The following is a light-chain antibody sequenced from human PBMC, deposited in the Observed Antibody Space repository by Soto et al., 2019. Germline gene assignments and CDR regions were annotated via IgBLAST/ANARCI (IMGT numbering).Light chain of an antibody. CDR2: EVS. CDR3: CSFAGSFYV. CDR1: SRDVDAYDF. V-gene: IGLV2-11*01. Sequence: QSVLTQARAVSGCPGQSVAISCTGTSRDVDAYDFVSWYQHHPGKAPKLIISEVSKRPSGVSHRFSGSKSGNTASLTISGLQAEDEADYFCCSFAGSFYVFGTGTKVTVL. J-gene: IGLJ1*01.